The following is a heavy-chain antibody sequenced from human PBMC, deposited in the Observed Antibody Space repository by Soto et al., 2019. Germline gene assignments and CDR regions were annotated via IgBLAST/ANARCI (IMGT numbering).Heavy chain of an antibody. Sequence: EVQLVESGGGLVQPGGSLRLSCAGSGLTLQDYAMHWVRQAPGKGLEWVSGIYYNSDRIDYADSVKGRFTISRDNARDSLYLQMNSLRTEDTAFYDCGKDISPGGMDVLGRGIMVTVSS. V-gene: IGHV3-9*01. CDR3: GKDISPGGMDV. J-gene: IGHJ6*04. CDR1: GLTLQDYA. CDR2: IYYNSDRI.